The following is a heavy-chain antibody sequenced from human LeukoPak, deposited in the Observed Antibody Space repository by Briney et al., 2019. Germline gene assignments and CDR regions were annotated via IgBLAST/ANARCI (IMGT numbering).Heavy chain of an antibody. CDR2: IYYSGGT. J-gene: IGHJ5*02. V-gene: IGHV4-59*01. D-gene: IGHD2-21*01. CDR1: GASIRTYY. CDR3: ASGLWWTTT. Sequence: SETLSLTCNVSGASIRTYYWCWIRQPPGKGLEWVGHIYYSGGTRYNPSLKSRVTISVDTSKNQFSLKVSSVTAADTAVYYCASGLWWTTTWGQGTLVTVSS.